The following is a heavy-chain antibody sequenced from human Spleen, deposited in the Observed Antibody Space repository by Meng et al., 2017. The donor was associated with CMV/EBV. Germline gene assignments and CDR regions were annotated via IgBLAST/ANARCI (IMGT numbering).Heavy chain of an antibody. J-gene: IGHJ4*02. CDR1: GFTFSSYW. CDR3: VSLRGWGGTLGPPAY. Sequence: GGSLRLSCAASGFTFSSYWMSWVRQAPGKGLEWVANIKQDGSEKYYVDSVKGRFTISRDNAKNSLYLQMNSLRAEDTAVYYCVSLRGWGGTLGPPAYWGQGTLVTVSS. CDR2: IKQDGSEK. V-gene: IGHV3-7*01. D-gene: IGHD3-16*01.